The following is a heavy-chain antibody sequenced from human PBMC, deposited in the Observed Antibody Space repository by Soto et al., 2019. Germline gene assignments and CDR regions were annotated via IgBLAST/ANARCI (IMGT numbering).Heavy chain of an antibody. CDR3: ARGNGYSYQGYFDY. D-gene: IGHD5-18*01. V-gene: IGHV3-11*06. Sequence: GGSLRLSCAASGFTFSSYYMRWIRQAPGKGLEWVSYISSSSSYTNYADSVKGRFTISRDNAKNSLYLQMNSLGAEDTAVYYCARGNGYSYQGYFDYWGQGTLVTVSS. J-gene: IGHJ4*02. CDR2: ISSSSSYT. CDR1: GFTFSSYY.